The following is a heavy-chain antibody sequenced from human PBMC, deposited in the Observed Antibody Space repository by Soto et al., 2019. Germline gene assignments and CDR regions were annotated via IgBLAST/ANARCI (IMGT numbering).Heavy chain of an antibody. D-gene: IGHD1-26*01. J-gene: IGHJ4*02. CDR2: INPNTGGT. CDR1: GYIFTGHY. V-gene: IGHV1-2*02. CDR3: TRDLWGASAGDY. Sequence: QVQLVQSGAEVKKPGASVKVSCKASGYIFTGHYMHWVRQAPGQGLEWMGWINPNTGGTNYAQKFQGRVTMTRDTSIRTAYMELSRVGPDDTAVYYCTRDLWGASAGDYWGQGTLVSVSS.